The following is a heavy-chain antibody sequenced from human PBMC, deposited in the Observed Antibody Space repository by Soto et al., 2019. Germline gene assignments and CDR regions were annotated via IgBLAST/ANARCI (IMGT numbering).Heavy chain of an antibody. CDR1: GFTFSSYA. V-gene: IGHV3-30-3*01. CDR2: ISYDGSNK. CDR3: ARALGDYGDY. Sequence: GGSLRLSCAASGFTFSSYAMHWVRQAPGKGLEWVAVISYDGSNKYYADSVKGRFTISRDNSKNTLYLQMNSLRVEDTAVYYCARALGDYGDYWGQGTLVTVSS. J-gene: IGHJ4*02. D-gene: IGHD4-17*01.